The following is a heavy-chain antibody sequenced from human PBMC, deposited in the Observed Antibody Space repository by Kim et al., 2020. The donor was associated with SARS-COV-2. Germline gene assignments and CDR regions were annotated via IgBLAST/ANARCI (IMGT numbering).Heavy chain of an antibody. D-gene: IGHD1-20*01. Sequence: GGSLRLSCVASGFTYKCCGMHWVRQAPGQGLEWVAAVSYDGSDKFSADAVKGRFTISRDNSTYTGYLQMNSLRPVDTGAYYGSKDMAGIRGMDVWVQRTT. CDR1: GFTYKCCG. CDR3: SKDMAGIRGMDV. V-gene: IGHV3-30*18. J-gene: IGHJ6*02. CDR2: VSYDGSDK.